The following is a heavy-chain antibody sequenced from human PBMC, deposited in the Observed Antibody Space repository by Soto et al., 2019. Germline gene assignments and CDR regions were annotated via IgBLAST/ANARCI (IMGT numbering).Heavy chain of an antibody. CDR3: AGRDGRWLPYGFDY. V-gene: IGHV3-23*01. CDR1: GVTFRNYA. CDR2: ISGGGDST. D-gene: IGHD3-22*01. Sequence: EVQFLESGGNLVQPGGSLRLSCAASGVTFRNYAMSWVRQAPGKGLEWVSSISGGGDSTYYADSVKGRFTISRDNSKNTLYLQMNTLSADDTAVYYCAGRDGRWLPYGFDYWGQGTLVTVSS. J-gene: IGHJ4*02.